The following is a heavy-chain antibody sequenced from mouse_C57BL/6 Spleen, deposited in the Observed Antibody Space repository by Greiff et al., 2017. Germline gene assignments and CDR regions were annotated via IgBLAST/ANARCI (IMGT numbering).Heavy chain of an antibody. J-gene: IGHJ4*01. V-gene: IGHV1-62-2*01. Sequence: QVQLQPSGAELVKPGASVKLSCKASGYTFTEYTIHWVKQRSGQGLEWIGWFYPGSGSIKYNEKFKDKATLTADNSSSTVFMELSRLTSEDSAVYFCARHGLGDYGSSGYYAMDYWGQGTSVTVSS. CDR1: GYTFTEYT. CDR3: ARHGLGDYGSSGYYAMDY. D-gene: IGHD1-1*01. CDR2: FYPGSGSI.